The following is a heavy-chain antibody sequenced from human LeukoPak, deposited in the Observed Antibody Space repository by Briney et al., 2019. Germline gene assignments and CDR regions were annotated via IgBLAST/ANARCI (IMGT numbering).Heavy chain of an antibody. CDR2: ISAYNGNT. J-gene: IGHJ5*02. CDR1: GYTFTSYG. V-gene: IGHV1-18*01. Sequence: ASVKVSCKASGYTFTSYGISWVRQAPGQGLEWMGWISAYNGNTNYAQKLQGRVTMTTDTSTSTAYMELRSLRSDGTAVYYCARRAIAAAGLNWFDPWGQGTLVTVSS. CDR3: ARRAIAAAGLNWFDP. D-gene: IGHD6-13*01.